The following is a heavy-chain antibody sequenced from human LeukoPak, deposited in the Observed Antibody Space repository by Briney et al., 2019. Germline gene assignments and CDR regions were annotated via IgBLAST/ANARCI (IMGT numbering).Heavy chain of an antibody. J-gene: IGHJ4*02. D-gene: IGHD6-19*01. Sequence: GGSLRLSCAASGFTFSSYAMSWVRQAPGRGLEWVSAISGSGGSTYYADSVKGRFTISRDNSKNTLYLQMNSLRAEDTAVYYCVSPKYGSAWFFDYWGQGTLVTVSS. CDR3: VSPKYGSAWFFDY. V-gene: IGHV3-23*01. CDR1: GFTFSSYA. CDR2: ISGSGGST.